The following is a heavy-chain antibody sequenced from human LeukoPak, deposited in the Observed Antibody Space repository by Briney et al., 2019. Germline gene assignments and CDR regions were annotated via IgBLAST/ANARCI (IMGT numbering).Heavy chain of an antibody. Sequence: NPSETLSLTCSVSGGSISSYYWSWIRQPPGKGLEWIGYIYYSGSTNYNPSLKSRVTISVDTSKNQFSLKLSSVTAADTAVYYCARHGNYRGYYYYGLDVWGQGTTVTVSS. D-gene: IGHD1-7*01. CDR2: IYYSGST. CDR3: ARHGNYRGYYYYGLDV. J-gene: IGHJ6*02. CDR1: GGSISSYY. V-gene: IGHV4-59*08.